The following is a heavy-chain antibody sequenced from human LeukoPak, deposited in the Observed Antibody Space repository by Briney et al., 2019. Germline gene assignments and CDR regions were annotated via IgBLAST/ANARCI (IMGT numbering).Heavy chain of an antibody. CDR2: ISYDGSNK. D-gene: IGHD4-17*01. CDR1: AFTFSSYA. CDR3: ARDSPYGDYVPYFDY. Sequence: GRSRRLSCAASAFTFSSYAMHWDRQAPGKGLEWVAVISYDGSNKYYADSVKGRFTISRDNSKNTLYLQMNSLRAEDTAVYYCARDSPYGDYVPYFDYWGQGTLVTVSS. V-gene: IGHV3-30-3*01. J-gene: IGHJ4*02.